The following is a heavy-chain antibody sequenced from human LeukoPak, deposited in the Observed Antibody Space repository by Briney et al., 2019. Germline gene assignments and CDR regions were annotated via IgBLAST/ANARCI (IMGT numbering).Heavy chain of an antibody. CDR2: IHYSGGT. Sequence: SETLSLTCTVSGGSINNYYWSWIRQPPGEGLEWIAYIHYSGGTNYNPSLKSRVTISVDRSKNQFSLKLRSVTAADTAVYYCASPGELQFDAFDTWGQGTVVTVSS. J-gene: IGHJ3*02. D-gene: IGHD1-26*01. V-gene: IGHV4-59*01. CDR3: ASPGELQFDAFDT. CDR1: GGSINNYY.